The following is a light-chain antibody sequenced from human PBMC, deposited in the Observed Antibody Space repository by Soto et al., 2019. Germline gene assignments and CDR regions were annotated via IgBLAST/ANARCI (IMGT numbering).Light chain of an antibody. Sequence: QSVLTQPAAVSGSPGQSITISCTGTSSDVGGYNYVSWYQQHPGKAPKLMIYEVSNRPSGVSNRFSGSKSGNTASLTISGLQAEDEADYYCSSYTSSSTLVVVGTGTKVTV. V-gene: IGLV2-14*01. CDR1: SSDVGGYNY. CDR3: SSYTSSSTLVV. CDR2: EVS. J-gene: IGLJ1*01.